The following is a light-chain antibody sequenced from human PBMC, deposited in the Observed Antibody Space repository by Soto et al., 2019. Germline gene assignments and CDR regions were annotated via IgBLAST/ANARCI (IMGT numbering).Light chain of an antibody. J-gene: IGKJ2*02. Sequence: IVMTQSPATLSVSPGERATLSCRASQSVSSNLAWYQQKPGQAPRLLIYGASTRATCIPARFSGSGSGKEFTLTINSLQSEDFAVYYCQQYNNWPRGTFGQGTKLEIK. CDR3: QQYNNWPRGT. V-gene: IGKV3-15*01. CDR2: GAS. CDR1: QSVSSN.